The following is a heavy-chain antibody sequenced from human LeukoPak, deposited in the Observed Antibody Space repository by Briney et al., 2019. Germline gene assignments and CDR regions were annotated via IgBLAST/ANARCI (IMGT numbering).Heavy chain of an antibody. V-gene: IGHV3-30*03. D-gene: IGHD1-26*01. J-gene: IGHJ4*02. CDR2: ISYDGSNK. Sequence: GGSLRLSCAASEFTFSSYSMNWVRQAPGKGLEWVAVISYDGSNKYYADSVKGRFTISRDNSKNTLYLQMNSLRAEDTAVYYCARDREASGLFDYWGQGTLVTVSS. CDR3: ARDREASGLFDY. CDR1: EFTFSSYS.